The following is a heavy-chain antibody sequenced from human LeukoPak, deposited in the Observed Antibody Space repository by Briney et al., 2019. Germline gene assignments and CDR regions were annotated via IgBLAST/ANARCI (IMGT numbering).Heavy chain of an antibody. J-gene: IGHJ4*02. Sequence: SETLSLTCTVSGGSISSYYWSWIRQPAGKGLEWIGRIYTSGSTNYNPSLKSRVTMSVDTSKNQFSLKLSSMTAADTAVYYCARANYDILTGYPLPIFDYWGQGTLVTVSS. V-gene: IGHV4-4*07. CDR2: IYTSGST. CDR3: ARANYDILTGYPLPIFDY. CDR1: GGSISSYY. D-gene: IGHD3-9*01.